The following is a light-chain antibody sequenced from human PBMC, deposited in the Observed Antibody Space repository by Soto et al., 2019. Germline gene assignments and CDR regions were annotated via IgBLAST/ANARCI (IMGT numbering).Light chain of an antibody. J-gene: IGLJ1*01. CDR1: SGSIASNA. V-gene: IGLV6-57*01. CDR3: QSYDNNNNV. CDR2: EDN. Sequence: NFMLTQPHSVSESPGKTVTISCTRSSGSIASNAVQWYRQRPGTSPTTVIFEDNQRPSGVPDRFSGSIDSSSNSASLSVYELKAEDDADYYCQSYDNNNNVLGTGTKLTVL.